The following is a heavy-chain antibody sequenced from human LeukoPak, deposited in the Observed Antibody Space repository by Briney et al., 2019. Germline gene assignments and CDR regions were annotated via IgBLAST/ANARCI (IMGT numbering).Heavy chain of an antibody. CDR2: INHSGST. Sequence: PSETLSLTCAVYGGSFSGYYWSWIRQPPGKGLEWIGEINHSGSTNYNPSIKGRVTISVDTSNNQFSLKLSSVTAADTAVYYCAREAARGVSPWGQGTLVTVSS. CDR1: GGSFSGYY. CDR3: AREAARGVSP. D-gene: IGHD6-6*01. V-gene: IGHV4-34*01. J-gene: IGHJ5*02.